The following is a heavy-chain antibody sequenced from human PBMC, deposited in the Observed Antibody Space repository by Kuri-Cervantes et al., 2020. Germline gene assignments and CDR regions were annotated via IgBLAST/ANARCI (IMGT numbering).Heavy chain of an antibody. D-gene: IGHD3-10*01. V-gene: IGHV1-3*01. CDR1: GYTFTSYA. CDR2: INAGNGNT. CDR3: ARGGGGYYGSGTYNWFDP. Sequence: ASVKVSCKAPGYTFTSYAMHWVRQAPGQRLEWMGWINAGNGNTKYSQKFQGRVTITRDTSASTAYMELSSLRSEDTAVYYCARGGGGYYGSGTYNWFDPWGQGTLVTVSS. J-gene: IGHJ5*02.